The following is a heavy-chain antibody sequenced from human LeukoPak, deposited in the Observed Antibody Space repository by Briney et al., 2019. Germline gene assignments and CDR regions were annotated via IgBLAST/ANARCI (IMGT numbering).Heavy chain of an antibody. J-gene: IGHJ4*02. CDR1: GFTFSSYA. CDR2: ISYDGSNK. D-gene: IGHD3-22*01. V-gene: IGHV3-30-3*01. CDR3: ASIGGYYSYYFDY. Sequence: GGSLRLSCAASGFTFSSYAMHWVRQAPGKGLEWVAVISYDGSNKYHADSVKGRFTISRDNSKNTLYLQMNSLRAEDTAVYYCASIGGYYSYYFDYWGQGTLVTASS.